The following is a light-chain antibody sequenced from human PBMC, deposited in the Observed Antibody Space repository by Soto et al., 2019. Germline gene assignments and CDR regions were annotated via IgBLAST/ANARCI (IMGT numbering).Light chain of an antibody. Sequence: DIQMTQSPSSLSASVGDRVTITCRASLSISTYLNWFQQKPGRAPKLLIYLTSTLQSGVPSKFSGSGSGTDVTLTISSLQPEDFATYCCQQRSTTPWTFGQGTKV. V-gene: IGKV1-39*01. CDR3: QQRSTTPWT. CDR2: LTS. CDR1: LSISTY. J-gene: IGKJ1*01.